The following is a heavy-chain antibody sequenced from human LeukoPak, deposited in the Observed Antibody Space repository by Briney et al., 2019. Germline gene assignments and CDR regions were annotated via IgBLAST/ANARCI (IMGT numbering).Heavy chain of an antibody. CDR1: GFTFSSYE. V-gene: IGHV3-48*03. D-gene: IGHD3-3*01. Sequence: GGSLRLSCAASGFTFSSYEMNWVRQAPGKGLEWVSYISSSGSTIYYADSVKGRFTISRDNAKNSLYLQMNSLRAEDTAVYYCARVQSDYDFWSGYYKHLDYWGQGTLVTVSS. CDR3: ARVQSDYDFWSGYYKHLDY. CDR2: ISSSGSTI. J-gene: IGHJ4*02.